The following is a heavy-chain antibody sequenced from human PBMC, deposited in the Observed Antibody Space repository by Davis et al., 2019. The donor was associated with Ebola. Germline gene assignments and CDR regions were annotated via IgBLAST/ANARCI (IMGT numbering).Heavy chain of an antibody. CDR2: INAGNGNT. Sequence: ASVKVSCKASGYTFTSYAMHWVRQAPGQRLEWMGWINAGNGNTKYSQKFQGRVTITRDTSASTAYMELSSLRSEDTAVYYCARDQGHFDWLLSFDYWGQGTLVTVSS. D-gene: IGHD3-9*01. V-gene: IGHV1-3*01. CDR1: GYTFTSYA. J-gene: IGHJ4*02. CDR3: ARDQGHFDWLLSFDY.